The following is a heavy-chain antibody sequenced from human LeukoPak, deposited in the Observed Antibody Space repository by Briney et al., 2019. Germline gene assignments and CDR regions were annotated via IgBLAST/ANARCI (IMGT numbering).Heavy chain of an antibody. J-gene: IGHJ4*02. CDR1: RFTVTSSY. V-gene: IGHV3-66*01. CDR3: VRASQWLAFDN. Sequence: GGSLRLSCAVSRFTVTSSYMSWVRQAPGKGLEWVSVIYNGGSTNYADSVKGRFTISRDNSKNTVCLQMNSLRAEDTAVYFCVRASQWLAFDNWGQGTLVTVSS. CDR2: IYNGGST. D-gene: IGHD6-19*01.